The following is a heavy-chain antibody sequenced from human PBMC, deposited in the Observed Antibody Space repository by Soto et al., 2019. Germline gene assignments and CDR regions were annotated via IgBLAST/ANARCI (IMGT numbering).Heavy chain of an antibody. V-gene: IGHV4-59*01. J-gene: IGHJ5*02. CDR3: SRADYPNWFDP. Sequence: PSETLSLTCTVSGGSFSSYYWNWIRQPPGKGLEWIGYFHYTGNTNYNPSLKSRVAISVDTSKNQFSLMLSSVTAADTAVYYCSRADYPNWFDPWGQGTLVTVSS. D-gene: IGHD3-16*01. CDR2: FHYTGNT. CDR1: GGSFSSYY.